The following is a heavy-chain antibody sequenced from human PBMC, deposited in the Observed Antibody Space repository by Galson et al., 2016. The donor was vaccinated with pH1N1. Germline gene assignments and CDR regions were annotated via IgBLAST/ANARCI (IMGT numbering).Heavy chain of an antibody. CDR1: GYTFTGYC. V-gene: IGHV1-2*02. J-gene: IGHJ6*02. D-gene: IGHD2-2*01. Sequence: SVKVSCKASGYTFTGYCMHWVRQAPGQGLEWMGWINPNSGGTKYAQKCQGRVTMTRDTPISTAYMELSRLRSDDTAVYYCARRGSSTSHYYYGMDVWGQGTTVSVSS. CDR3: ARRGSSTSHYYYGMDV. CDR2: INPNSGGT.